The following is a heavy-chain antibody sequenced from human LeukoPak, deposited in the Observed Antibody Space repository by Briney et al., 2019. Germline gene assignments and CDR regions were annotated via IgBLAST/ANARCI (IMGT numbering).Heavy chain of an antibody. J-gene: IGHJ5*02. Sequence: PGGSLRLSCAASGFTFSSYSMNWVRQAPGKGLEWVSYISSSSSTIYYADSVKGRFTISRDNAKNSLYLQMNSLRAEDTAVYYCARLSITNWFDPWGQGTLVTVSS. CDR3: ARLSITNWFDP. V-gene: IGHV3-48*01. CDR1: GFTFSSYS. CDR2: ISSSSSTI. D-gene: IGHD2-2*01.